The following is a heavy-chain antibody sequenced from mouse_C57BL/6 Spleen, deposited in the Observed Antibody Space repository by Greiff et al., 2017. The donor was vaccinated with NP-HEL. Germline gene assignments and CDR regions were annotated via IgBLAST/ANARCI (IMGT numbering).Heavy chain of an antibody. CDR1: GYTFTSYW. CDR3: ARSDYCGSSYVDAMDY. Sequence: QVQLQQPGTELVKPGASVKLSCKASGYTFTSYWMHWVKQRPGQGLEWIGNINPSNGGTNYNEKFKSKATLTVDKSSSTAYMQLSSLTSEDSAVYYCARSDYCGSSYVDAMDYWGQGTSVTVSS. V-gene: IGHV1-53*01. D-gene: IGHD1-1*01. CDR2: INPSNGGT. J-gene: IGHJ4*01.